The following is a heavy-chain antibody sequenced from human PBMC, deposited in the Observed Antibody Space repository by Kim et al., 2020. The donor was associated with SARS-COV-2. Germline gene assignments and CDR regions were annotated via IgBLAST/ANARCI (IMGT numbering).Heavy chain of an antibody. CDR3: ARVIAAAGTEGI. Sequence: SQTLSLTCAVYGGSFSGYYWSWIRQPPGKGLEWIGEINHSGSTNSNPSLKSRVTISVDTSKNQFSLKLSSVTAADTAVYYCARVIAAAGTEGIWGQGTLVTVSS. CDR1: GGSFSGYY. J-gene: IGHJ4*02. V-gene: IGHV4-34*01. D-gene: IGHD6-13*01. CDR2: INHSGST.